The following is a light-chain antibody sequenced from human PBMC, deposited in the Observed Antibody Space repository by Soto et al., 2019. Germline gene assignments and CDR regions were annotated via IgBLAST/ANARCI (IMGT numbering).Light chain of an antibody. CDR3: AAWDESLNGLV. CDR1: SSNIGSNT. Sequence: QSVLTQPPSASGTPGQRVTISCSGSSSNIGSNTVNWYQQLPGTAPKLLIYNNNQRPSGVPDRFSGAKSGTSASLAISGLEFEEGTDYYCAAWDESLNGLVFGPGTKVTVL. V-gene: IGLV1-44*01. J-gene: IGLJ1*01. CDR2: NNN.